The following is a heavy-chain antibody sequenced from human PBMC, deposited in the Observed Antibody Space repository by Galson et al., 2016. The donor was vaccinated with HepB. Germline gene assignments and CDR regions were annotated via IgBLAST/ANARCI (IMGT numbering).Heavy chain of an antibody. CDR1: GFTFTDYY. Sequence: LRLSCAASGFTFTDYYMDWVRQAPGKGLEWIGRTSDKARSYTTEYAASVKGRFTISRDNSKKSMYLQMNSLKTEDKAVYYCAKSGVNTLGAFDVWGQGTMLTVSS. CDR3: AKSGVNTLGAFDV. J-gene: IGHJ3*01. V-gene: IGHV3-72*01. D-gene: IGHD4/OR15-4a*01. CDR2: TSDKARSYTT.